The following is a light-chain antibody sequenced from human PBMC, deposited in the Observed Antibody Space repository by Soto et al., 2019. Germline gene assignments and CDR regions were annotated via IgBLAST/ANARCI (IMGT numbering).Light chain of an antibody. CDR1: QSVSSSY. J-gene: IGKJ3*01. Sequence: EIVLTQSPGTLSLSPGERATLSCRASQSVSSSYLAWYQQKPGQAPRLLIYGASSRATGIPDRFRGSGSGTAFPLTISRLEPEDFALYYCQQYGTSLFPFGPGTKVDIK. V-gene: IGKV3-20*01. CDR2: GAS. CDR3: QQYGTSLFP.